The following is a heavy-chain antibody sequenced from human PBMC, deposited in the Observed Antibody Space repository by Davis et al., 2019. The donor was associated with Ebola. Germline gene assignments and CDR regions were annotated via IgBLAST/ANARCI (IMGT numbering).Heavy chain of an antibody. V-gene: IGHV1-8*01. J-gene: IGHJ6*04. Sequence: AASVKVSCRASGYTFTKYGMSWVRQATGQGLEWMGWMNPNSGNTGYAQKFQGRVTMTRNTSISTAYMELSSLRSEDTAVYYCARGKYCSSTSCSGAYYYYGMDVWGKGTTVTVSS. CDR2: MNPNSGNT. D-gene: IGHD2-2*01. CDR1: GYTFTKYG. CDR3: ARGKYCSSTSCSGAYYYYGMDV.